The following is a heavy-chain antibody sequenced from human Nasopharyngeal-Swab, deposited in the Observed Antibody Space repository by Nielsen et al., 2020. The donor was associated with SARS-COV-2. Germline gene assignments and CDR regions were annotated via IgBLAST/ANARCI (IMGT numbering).Heavy chain of an antibody. D-gene: IGHD6-13*01. CDR2: IYYSGST. Sequence: RQAPGKGLEWIGYIYYSGSTYYNPSLKSRVTISVDTSKNQFSLKLSSVTAADTAVYYCARLYSSSWYKYNWFDPWGQGTLVTVSS. V-gene: IGHV4-30-4*07. CDR3: ARLYSSSWYKYNWFDP. J-gene: IGHJ5*02.